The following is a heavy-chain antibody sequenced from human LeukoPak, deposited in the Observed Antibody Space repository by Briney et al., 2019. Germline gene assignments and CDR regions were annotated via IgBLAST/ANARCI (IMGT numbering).Heavy chain of an antibody. V-gene: IGHV1-46*01. CDR2: INPSGGST. CDR3: ARNGVQSTRGVYYYGMDV. Sequence: ASVKVSCKASGYTFTSYYMHWVRQAPGQGLEWMGIINPSGGSTSYAQKFQGRVTMTRDTSTSTVYMELSSLRSEDTAVYYCARNGVQSTRGVYYYGMDVWGQGTTVTVSS. D-gene: IGHD3-10*01. J-gene: IGHJ6*02. CDR1: GYTFTSYY.